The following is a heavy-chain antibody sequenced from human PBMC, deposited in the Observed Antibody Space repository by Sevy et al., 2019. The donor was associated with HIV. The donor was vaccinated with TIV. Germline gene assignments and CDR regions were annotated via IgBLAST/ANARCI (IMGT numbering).Heavy chain of an antibody. J-gene: IGHJ4*02. V-gene: IGHV1-2*02. D-gene: IGHD3-10*01. CDR1: GYLFSGYH. CDR3: SRSVYGSGTYLNDY. CDR2: INPKDGGT. Sequence: ASVKVSCKASGYLFSGYHVHWVRQAPGQGLEWMGWINPKDGGTNYTQKFQGRVTMTTDTSISTAYLELNRLTSDDTAMFYCSRSVYGSGTYLNDYWGQGTLITVSS.